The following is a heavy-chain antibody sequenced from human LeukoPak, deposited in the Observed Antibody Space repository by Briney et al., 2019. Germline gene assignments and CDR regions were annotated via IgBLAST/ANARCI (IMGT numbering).Heavy chain of an antibody. Sequence: ASVKVSRKASGYTFTSYAMNWVRQATGQGLEWMGWMNPNSGNTGYAQKFQGRVTMTRNTSISTAYMELSSLRSEDTAVYYCARGSAVATPTFDYWGQGTLVTVSS. CDR3: ARGSAVATPTFDY. CDR1: GYTFTSYA. D-gene: IGHD6-19*01. V-gene: IGHV1-8*02. J-gene: IGHJ4*02. CDR2: MNPNSGNT.